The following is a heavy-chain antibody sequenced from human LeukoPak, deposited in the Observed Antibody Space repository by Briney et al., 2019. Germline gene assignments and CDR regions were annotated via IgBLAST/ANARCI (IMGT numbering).Heavy chain of an antibody. V-gene: IGHV1-69*04. CDR2: IIPILGIA. Sequence: SVKVSCKASGGTFSSYAISWVRQAPGQGLEWMGRIIPILGIANYAQKFQGRVTITADKSTSTAYMELSSLRSEDTAVYYCARGPPQYSGSYEVWFDPWGQGTLVTVSS. D-gene: IGHD1-26*01. J-gene: IGHJ5*02. CDR1: GGTFSSYA. CDR3: ARGPPQYSGSYEVWFDP.